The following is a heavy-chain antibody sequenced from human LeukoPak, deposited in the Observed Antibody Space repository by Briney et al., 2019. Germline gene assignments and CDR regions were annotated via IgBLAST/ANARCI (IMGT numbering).Heavy chain of an antibody. D-gene: IGHD2-2*01. V-gene: IGHV3-21*01. CDR1: GFTFSSYS. Sequence: PGGSLRLSCAASGFTFSSYSMNWVRQAPGKGLEWVSSISSSSSYIYYADSVKGRFTISRDNAKNSLYLQMNSLRAEDTAVYYCARVEYCSSTSCYLYNYWGQGTLVTVSS. J-gene: IGHJ4*02. CDR2: ISSSSSYI. CDR3: ARVEYCSSTSCYLYNY.